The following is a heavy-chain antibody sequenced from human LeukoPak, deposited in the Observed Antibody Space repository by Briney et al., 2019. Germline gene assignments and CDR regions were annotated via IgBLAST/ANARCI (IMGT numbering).Heavy chain of an antibody. D-gene: IGHD2-21*01. CDR1: GGSSSGYY. CDR3: ARRSLWPAKGNWFDP. CDR2: INHSGST. V-gene: IGHV4-34*01. Sequence: SETLSLTCAVYGGSSSGYYWSWIRQPPGKGLEWIGEINHSGSTNYNPSLKSRVTISVDTSKNQFSLKLSSVTAADTAVYYCARRSLWPAKGNWFDPWGQGTLVTVSS. J-gene: IGHJ5*02.